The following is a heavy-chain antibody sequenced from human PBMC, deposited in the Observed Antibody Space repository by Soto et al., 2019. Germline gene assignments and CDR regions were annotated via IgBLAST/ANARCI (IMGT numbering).Heavy chain of an antibody. D-gene: IGHD4-4*01. CDR1: GFTVSSYW. CDR2: TKPDETET. J-gene: IGHJ4*02. CDR3: ATIGDVTYHY. Sequence: GGSLRLSCAASGFTVSSYWMSWVRQAPGKGLEWVGNTKPDETETYYADSVEGRFTISRDNAKSSLYLQMDSLRVEDTAVYYCATIGDVTYHYWGQGTPVTVSS. V-gene: IGHV3-7*02.